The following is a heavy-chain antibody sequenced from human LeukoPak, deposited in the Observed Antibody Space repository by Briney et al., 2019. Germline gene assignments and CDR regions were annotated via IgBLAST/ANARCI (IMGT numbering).Heavy chain of an antibody. CDR2: FDPEDGET. J-gene: IGHJ3*02. Sequence: ASVKVSCKASGYIFTSYGISWVRQAPGKGLEWMGGFDPEDGETIYAQKFQGRVTMTEDTSTDTAYMELSSLRSEDTAVYYCATISITDAFDIWGQGTMVTVSS. V-gene: IGHV1-24*01. D-gene: IGHD5-12*01. CDR1: GYIFTSYG. CDR3: ATISITDAFDI.